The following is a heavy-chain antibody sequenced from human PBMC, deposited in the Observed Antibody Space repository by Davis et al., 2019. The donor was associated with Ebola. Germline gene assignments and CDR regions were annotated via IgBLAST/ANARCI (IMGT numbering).Heavy chain of an antibody. J-gene: IGHJ3*02. CDR1: GGSFSGYY. CDR3: ARHTVCGGQLLYDSSGYCDAFDI. Sequence: SETLSLTCAVYGGSFSGYYWSWIRQPPGKGLEWIGEINHSGSTNYKPSLKSRVTISVDPSKNQFSLKLSSVTAADTAVYYCARHTVCGGQLLYDSSGYCDAFDIWGQGTMVTVSS. V-gene: IGHV4-34*01. D-gene: IGHD3-22*01. CDR2: INHSGST.